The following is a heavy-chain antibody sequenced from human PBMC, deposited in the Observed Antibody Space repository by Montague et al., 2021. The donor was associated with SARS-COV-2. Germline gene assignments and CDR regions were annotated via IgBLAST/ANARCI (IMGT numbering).Heavy chain of an antibody. Sequence: SETLSLTCTVSGGSISSYYWSWIRQPPGKGLEWIGYIYYSGSTNYNPSLKSRVTISVDTSKSQFSLKLSSATAADTAVYYCARASVARKVLDYWGQGTLVTVSS. V-gene: IGHV4-59*01. CDR3: ARASVARKVLDY. CDR2: IYYSGST. CDR1: GGSISSYY. J-gene: IGHJ4*02. D-gene: IGHD6-19*01.